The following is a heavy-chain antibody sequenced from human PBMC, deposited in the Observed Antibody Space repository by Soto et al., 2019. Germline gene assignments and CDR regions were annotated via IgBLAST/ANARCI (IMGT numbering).Heavy chain of an antibody. J-gene: IGHJ3*02. Sequence: GESLKISCKGSGYSFSTYWIAWVRQMPGKGLEWMGIIYPGDSDTRYSPSFQGQVTISADKSISTTYLQWSSLKASDTAIYYCARLRREQWLFRYAAFEIWGQGTMVT. CDR3: ARLRREQWLFRYAAFEI. CDR2: IYPGDSDT. CDR1: GYSFSTYW. D-gene: IGHD6-19*01. V-gene: IGHV5-51*01.